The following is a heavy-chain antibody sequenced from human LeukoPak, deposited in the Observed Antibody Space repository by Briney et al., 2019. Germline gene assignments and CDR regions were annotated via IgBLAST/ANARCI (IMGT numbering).Heavy chain of an antibody. CDR3: ARVYMTVAGTIGPAFDI. CDR2: ISYSGST. D-gene: IGHD6-19*01. J-gene: IGHJ3*02. Sequence: SETLSLTCTVSGGSISSYYWSWIRQPPGKGLEWIGYISYSGSTNYNPSLKSRVTISVDTSKNQFSLKLSSVTAADTAVYYCARVYMTVAGTIGPAFDIWGQGTMVTVSS. V-gene: IGHV4-59*01. CDR1: GGSISSYY.